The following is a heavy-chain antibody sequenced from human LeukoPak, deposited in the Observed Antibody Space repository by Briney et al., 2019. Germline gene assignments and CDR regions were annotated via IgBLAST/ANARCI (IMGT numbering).Heavy chain of an antibody. CDR1: GFTFSDNY. J-gene: IGHJ3*02. D-gene: IGHD2-21*02. CDR3: AKTKVGTGLDALDI. V-gene: IGHV3-66*01. CDR2: IYSAGTT. Sequence: GGSLRLSCAASGFTFSDNYISWVRQAPGKGLEWVALIYSAGTTHAYSVRGRFTISRDNSKNTLYLQMDSLRAEDTAVYYCAKTKVGTGLDALDIWGQGTMVTVSS.